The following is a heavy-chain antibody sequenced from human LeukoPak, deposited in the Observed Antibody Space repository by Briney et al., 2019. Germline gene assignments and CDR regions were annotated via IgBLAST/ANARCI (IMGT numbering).Heavy chain of an antibody. CDR3: ARDLAGPPQEAFDI. CDR1: GLIFSHYG. CDR2: IWYDGSKK. V-gene: IGHV3-33*01. J-gene: IGHJ3*02. Sequence: PGGSLRLSCAASGLIFSHYGMHWVRQSPGKGLDWVALIWYDGSKKYYADSVKGRFTISRDNAKNSLYLQMNSLRAEDTAVYYCARDLAGPPQEAFDIWGQGTMVTVSS.